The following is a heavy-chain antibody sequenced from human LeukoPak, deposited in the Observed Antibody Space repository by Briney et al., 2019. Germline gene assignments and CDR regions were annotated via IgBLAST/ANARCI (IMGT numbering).Heavy chain of an antibody. Sequence: PGGSLRLSCAASGFTFSSYWMHWVRQVPGTGLVWVSRTNSDGSSRDYVDSVKGRFTISRDNAKNTVYLQMNSLRAEATALYYCARDNSPGWFDPWGQGTLVTVSS. D-gene: IGHD4-23*01. CDR3: ARDNSPGWFDP. V-gene: IGHV3-74*01. CDR1: GFTFSSYW. J-gene: IGHJ5*02. CDR2: TNSDGSSR.